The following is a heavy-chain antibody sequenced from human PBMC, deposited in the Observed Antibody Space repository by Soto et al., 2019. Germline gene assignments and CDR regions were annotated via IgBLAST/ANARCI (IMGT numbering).Heavy chain of an antibody. CDR3: ARPVVYSGYDRVFFDY. Sequence: PGGSLRLSCAASGFSFSNSWMHWVRQAPGKGLVWVSRISSDGSSTNYADSVKGRFIISRDNAKNTLYLQMNILRAEDTVVYYCARPVVYSGYDRVFFDYWGQGTLITVSS. D-gene: IGHD5-12*01. CDR1: GFSFSNSW. V-gene: IGHV3-74*01. J-gene: IGHJ4*02. CDR2: ISSDGSST.